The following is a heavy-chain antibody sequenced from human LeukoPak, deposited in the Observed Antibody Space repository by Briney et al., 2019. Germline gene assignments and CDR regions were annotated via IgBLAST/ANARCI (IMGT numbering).Heavy chain of an antibody. D-gene: IGHD1-1*01. Sequence: GGSLRLSCTVSGFSLSFYWMQGVRHVPGRERGWISRVNSDESEITYAGSVKGRFTISRDNAKNTVYLLMNNVRVDDTAVYYCAKTAGDAFFSGTAGFDSWGQGTVVIVSS. CDR3: AKTAGDAFFSGTAGFDS. CDR1: GFSLSFYW. CDR2: VNSDESEI. V-gene: IGHV3-74*03. J-gene: IGHJ5*01.